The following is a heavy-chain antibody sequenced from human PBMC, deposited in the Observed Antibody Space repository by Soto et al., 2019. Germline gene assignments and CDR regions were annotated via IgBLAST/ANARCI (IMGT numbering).Heavy chain of an antibody. D-gene: IGHD6-19*01. CDR2: IYHSGST. CDR1: GGSISSGGYS. Sequence: QLQLQESGSGLVKPSQTLSLTCAVSGGSISSGGYSWSWIRQPPGKGLEWIGYIYHSGSTYYNPSLKSRVTISVDTSKNQFSLKLSSVTAADTAVYYCARSGVSAGTGIVAFDIWGQGTMVTVSS. J-gene: IGHJ3*02. CDR3: ARSGVSAGTGIVAFDI. V-gene: IGHV4-30-2*01.